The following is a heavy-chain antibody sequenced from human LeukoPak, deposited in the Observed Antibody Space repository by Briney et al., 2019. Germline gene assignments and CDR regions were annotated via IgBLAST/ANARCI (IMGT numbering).Heavy chain of an antibody. CDR2: IYSGGST. CDR3: AACGGLTSCYSAVYFDY. Sequence: GGSLRLSCAASGFTVSSNYMSWVRQAPGKGLEWGSVIYSGGSTYYADSVKGRFTISRHNSKNTLYLQMNSLRAEETAVYYCAACGGLTSCYSAVYFDYWGQGTLVTVSS. J-gene: IGHJ4*02. CDR1: GFTVSSNY. D-gene: IGHD2-15*01. V-gene: IGHV3-53*04.